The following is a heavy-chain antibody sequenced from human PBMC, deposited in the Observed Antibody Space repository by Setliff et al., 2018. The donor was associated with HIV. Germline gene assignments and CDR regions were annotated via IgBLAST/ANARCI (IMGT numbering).Heavy chain of an antibody. CDR2: IRYDGSNK. CDR3: ARDVSWRVRTYIDY. D-gene: IGHD3-3*01. Sequence: QPGGSLRLSCAASGFTFSSYGMHWVRQAPGKGLEWVAFIRYDGSNKYYADSVKGRFTISRDNSKNTLYLQMNSLRPEDTAVYYCARDVSWRVRTYIDYWGQGALVTVS. J-gene: IGHJ4*02. V-gene: IGHV3-30*02. CDR1: GFTFSSYG.